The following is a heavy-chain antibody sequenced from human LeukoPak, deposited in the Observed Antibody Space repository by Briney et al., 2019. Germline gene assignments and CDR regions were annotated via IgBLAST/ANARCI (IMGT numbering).Heavy chain of an antibody. J-gene: IGHJ4*02. D-gene: IGHD2-2*01. CDR1: GGTFSSYA. Sequence: ASVKVSCKASGGTFSSYAINWVRQAPGQGLEWMGGIIPIFGTANYAQKFQDRVTITADESTSTAYMELSSLRSEDTAIYYCASRLYCSNTRCRNFPFAYWGQGTLVTVST. V-gene: IGHV1-69*13. CDR3: ASRLYCSNTRCRNFPFAY. CDR2: IIPIFGTA.